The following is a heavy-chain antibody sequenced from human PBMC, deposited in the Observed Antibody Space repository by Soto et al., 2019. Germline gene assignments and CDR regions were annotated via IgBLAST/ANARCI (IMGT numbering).Heavy chain of an antibody. CDR2: FDPEDGET. V-gene: IGHV1-24*01. CDR3: ATGDAAAGTIYYYYYGMDV. J-gene: IGHJ6*02. D-gene: IGHD6-13*01. CDR1: RYTLTELS. Sequence: ASVKVSCKVSRYTLTELSMHWVRQAPGKGLEWMGGFDPEDGETIYAQKFQGRVTMTEDTSTDTAYMELSSLRSEDTAVYYCATGDAAAGTIYYYYYGMDVWGQGTTVTVSS.